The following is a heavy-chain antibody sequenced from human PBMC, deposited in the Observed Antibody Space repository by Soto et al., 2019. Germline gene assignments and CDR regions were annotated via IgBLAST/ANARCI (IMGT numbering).Heavy chain of an antibody. J-gene: IGHJ4*02. V-gene: IGHV3-9*01. CDR2: ISWNSGII. D-gene: IGHD3-9*01. Sequence: EVQLVESGGGLVQRGRSLRLSCAASGFTFDDYAMHWVRQAPGKGLEWVSGISWNSGIIAYADSVKGRFTISRDNAKNSLFLQMNSLRAEDTALYYCTKVAAYSKGQFDYWGQGTLVTVSS. CDR3: TKVAAYSKGQFDY. CDR1: GFTFDDYA.